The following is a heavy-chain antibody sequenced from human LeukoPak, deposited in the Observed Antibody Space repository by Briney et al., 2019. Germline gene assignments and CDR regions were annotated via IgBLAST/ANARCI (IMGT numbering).Heavy chain of an antibody. Sequence: ASVKVSCKASGYSFTTYGFSWVRQAPGQGLEWMGWISPNNGNTNYAPKLQGRVTMTTDTSTSTAYMELRSLRSDDTAVYYCARFPAAGRNNLHFDSWGQGTLVTVSS. D-gene: IGHD6-13*01. CDR2: ISPNNGNT. J-gene: IGHJ4*02. V-gene: IGHV1-18*01. CDR1: GYSFTTYG. CDR3: ARFPAAGRNNLHFDS.